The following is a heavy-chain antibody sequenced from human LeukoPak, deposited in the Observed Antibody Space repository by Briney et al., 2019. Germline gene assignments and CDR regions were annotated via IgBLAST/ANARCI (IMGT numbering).Heavy chain of an antibody. V-gene: IGHV3-43D*03. J-gene: IGHJ4*02. CDR1: GFPFDDYG. D-gene: IGHD1-26*01. CDR3: AKDFGPRGVGATPQY. Sequence: QPGGSLRLSCAASGFPFDDYGMLWVRQGPGKGLEWVSSISWHGETTYYSDSVKGRFTISRDSGTNSLYLQMNRLRTEDTGFYYCAKDFGPRGVGATPQYWGQGTVVIVSS. CDR2: ISWHGETT.